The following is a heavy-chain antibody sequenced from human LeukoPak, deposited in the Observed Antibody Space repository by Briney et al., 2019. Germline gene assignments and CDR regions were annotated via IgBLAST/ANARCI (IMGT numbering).Heavy chain of an antibody. CDR1: GYTFTSYG. CDR3: ARAVYDSSGDWPYFDY. J-gene: IGHJ4*02. CDR2: ISAYNGNT. V-gene: IGHV1-18*01. Sequence: GASVKVSCKASGYTFTSYGISWVRQAPGQGLEWMGWISAYNGNTNYAQKLQGRVTMTTDTSTSTAYMELSSLRSEDTAVYYCARAVYDSSGDWPYFDYWGQGTLVTVSS. D-gene: IGHD3-22*01.